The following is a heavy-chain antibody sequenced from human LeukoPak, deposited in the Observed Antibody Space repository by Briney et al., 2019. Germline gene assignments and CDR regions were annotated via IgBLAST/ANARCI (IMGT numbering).Heavy chain of an antibody. Sequence: GGSLRLSCAASGFTFSSYEMNWVRQAPGKGLVWVSRINGDGSNTSYADSVKGRFTISRDNAKNTLNLQMNSLRAEDTAVYYCARRAGAYSHPYDYWGQGTLVTVS. J-gene: IGHJ4*02. CDR3: ARRAGAYSHPYDY. CDR1: GFTFSSYE. CDR2: INGDGSNT. V-gene: IGHV3-74*01. D-gene: IGHD4/OR15-4a*01.